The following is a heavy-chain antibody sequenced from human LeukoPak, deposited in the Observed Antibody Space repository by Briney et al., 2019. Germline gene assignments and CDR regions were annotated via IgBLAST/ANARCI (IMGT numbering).Heavy chain of an antibody. Sequence: GGSLRLSCAASGFTFSSYGMSWVRQAPGKGLEWVSAISGSGGSTYYADSVKGRFTISRDNSKNTLYLQMNSLRAEDTAVYYCAREPTYTSSWYTSCDYWGQGTLVTVSS. CDR3: AREPTYTSSWYTSCDY. D-gene: IGHD6-13*01. CDR2: ISGSGGST. J-gene: IGHJ4*02. CDR1: GFTFSSYG. V-gene: IGHV3-23*01.